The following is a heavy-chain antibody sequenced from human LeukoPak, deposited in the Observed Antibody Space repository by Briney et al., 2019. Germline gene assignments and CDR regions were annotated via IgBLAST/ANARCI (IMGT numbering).Heavy chain of an antibody. V-gene: IGHV3-48*03. J-gene: IGHJ4*02. Sequence: GRSLRLSCAASGFTFSSYGMHWVRQAPGKGLEWVSYISSSGSTIYYADSVKGRFTISRDNAKNSLYLQMNSLRPEDTAVYYCARFGYNDFDYWGQGTLVTVS. D-gene: IGHD5-24*01. CDR3: ARFGYNDFDY. CDR1: GFTFSSYG. CDR2: ISSSGSTI.